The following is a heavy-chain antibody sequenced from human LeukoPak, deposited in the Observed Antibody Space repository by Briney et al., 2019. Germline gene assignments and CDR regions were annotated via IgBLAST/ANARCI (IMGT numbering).Heavy chain of an antibody. CDR1: GFSLSTSGVG. CDR3: AHGYEMDV. Sequence: SGPTLVKPTQTLTLTCICSGFSLSTSGVGLGWIRQPPGKALEWLAIIYWDDDERYSPSLKSRLTITKDTSKNQLVLTMTNTDPVDTATYYCAHGYEMDVWGQGTTVTVAS. V-gene: IGHV2-5*02. J-gene: IGHJ6*02. CDR2: IYWDDDE.